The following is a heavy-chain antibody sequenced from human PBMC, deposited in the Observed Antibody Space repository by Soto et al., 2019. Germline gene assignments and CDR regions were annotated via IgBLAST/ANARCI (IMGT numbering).Heavy chain of an antibody. CDR3: ARGGSSSDY. V-gene: IGHV1-69*12. Sequence: QVQLVQSGAEVKKPGSSVKVSCKAFGGTFNTYAVSWVRQAPGQGLEWVGGIIPSTGSTNHAQKFQGRVTITADESTRTVYMELTSLRSDDTAVYYCARGGSSSDYWGQGTLVTVSS. J-gene: IGHJ4*02. D-gene: IGHD6-13*01. CDR1: GGTFNTYA. CDR2: IIPSTGST.